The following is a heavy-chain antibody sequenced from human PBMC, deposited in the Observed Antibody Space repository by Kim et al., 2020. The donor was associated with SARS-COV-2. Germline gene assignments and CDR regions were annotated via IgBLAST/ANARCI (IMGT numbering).Heavy chain of an antibody. J-gene: IGHJ6*01. CDR2: ISGSSGTI. CDR1: GFTFDDYA. Sequence: GGSLRLSCAASGFTFDDYAMSWVRQAPGKGLEWVSGISGSSGTIGYADSVKGRFTISRDNAKNSLYLQMNSLRTEDTALYYCAKTKMIRCEGVFDGRDV. D-gene: IGHD3-16*01. V-gene: IGHV3-9*01. CDR3: AKTKMIRCEGVFDGRDV.